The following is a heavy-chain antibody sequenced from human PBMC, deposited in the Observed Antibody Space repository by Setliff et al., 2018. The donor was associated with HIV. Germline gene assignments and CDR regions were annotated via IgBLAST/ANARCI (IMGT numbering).Heavy chain of an antibody. Sequence: SVKVSCKASGYTFTNYGISWVRQAPGQGLEWMGRIIPIFGTANYAQKFQGRVTITADKSTSTAYMELSSLRSEDTAVYYCARGTRVVGATTHFYYYMDVWGKGTTVTVSS. J-gene: IGHJ6*03. V-gene: IGHV1-69*06. CDR3: ARGTRVVGATTHFYYYMDV. CDR2: IIPIFGTA. CDR1: GYTFTNYG. D-gene: IGHD1-26*01.